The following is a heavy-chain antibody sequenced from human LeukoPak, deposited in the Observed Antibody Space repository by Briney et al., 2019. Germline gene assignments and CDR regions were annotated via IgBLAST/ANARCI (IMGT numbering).Heavy chain of an antibody. Sequence: PGGSLRLSCAASGFTVSSNYMSWVRQAPGKGLEWVSVIYSGGSTYYEDSVKGRFTISRDNSKNTLYLQMNSLRAEDTAVYYCARDHPSIAAAGPFDYWGQGTLVTVSS. J-gene: IGHJ4*02. CDR1: GFTVSSNY. CDR2: IYSGGST. D-gene: IGHD6-13*01. CDR3: ARDHPSIAAAGPFDY. V-gene: IGHV3-66*02.